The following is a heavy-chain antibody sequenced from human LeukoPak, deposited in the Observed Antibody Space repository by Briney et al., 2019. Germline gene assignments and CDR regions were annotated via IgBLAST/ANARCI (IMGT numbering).Heavy chain of an antibody. J-gene: IGHJ3*02. Sequence: ASVKVSCKASGYTFTSYGISWVRQAPGQGLEWMGWISAYNGNTNYAQKSQGRVTMTRDTSIGTAYMELSRLRSDDTAVYYCARDGSAAGAPNAFDIWGQGTMVTVSS. CDR1: GYTFTSYG. CDR2: ISAYNGNT. V-gene: IGHV1-18*01. D-gene: IGHD6-13*01. CDR3: ARDGSAAGAPNAFDI.